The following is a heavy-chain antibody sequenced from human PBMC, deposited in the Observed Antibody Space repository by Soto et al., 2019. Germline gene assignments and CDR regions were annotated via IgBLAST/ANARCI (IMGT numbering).Heavy chain of an antibody. CDR3: LPSGLRYGNDAFDI. CDR2: INPSGGST. CDR1: GYTFTSYY. J-gene: IGHJ3*02. Sequence: ASVKVSCKASGYTFTSYYMHWVRQAPGQGLEWMGIINPSGGSTSYAQKFQGRVTMTRDTSTSTVYMEMNSLRNEDTAAYYCLPSGLRYGNDAFDIWGQGTMVTVSS. D-gene: IGHD5-18*01. V-gene: IGHV1-46*01.